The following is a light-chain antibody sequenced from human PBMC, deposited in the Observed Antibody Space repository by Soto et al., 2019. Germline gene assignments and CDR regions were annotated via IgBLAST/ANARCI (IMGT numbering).Light chain of an antibody. Sequence: QSVLTRPASVSGSPGQSITISCTGTSSDVGIYNYVSWYQHHPGKAPKLMIYDVSNRPSGVSNRFSGSKSGKMASLTISGLQAEDEADYYCSSYTISSTWVFGGGTKLTVL. CDR3: SSYTISSTWV. J-gene: IGLJ3*02. CDR2: DVS. V-gene: IGLV2-14*03. CDR1: SSDVGIYNY.